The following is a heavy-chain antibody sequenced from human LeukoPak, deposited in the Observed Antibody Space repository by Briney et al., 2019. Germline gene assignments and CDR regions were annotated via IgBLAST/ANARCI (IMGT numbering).Heavy chain of an antibody. CDR2: IYPGDSDT. CDR3: ARAPYSSSSWYYYYYMDV. CDR1: GYSFTTYW. J-gene: IGHJ6*03. D-gene: IGHD6-6*01. V-gene: IGHV5-51*01. Sequence: GESLKISCKGSGYSFTTYWIARVRQMPGKGLEWMGIIYPGDSDTRYSPSFQGQVTISADKSISTAYLQWSSLKASDTAMYYCARAPYSSSSWYYYYYMDVWGKGTTVTVSS.